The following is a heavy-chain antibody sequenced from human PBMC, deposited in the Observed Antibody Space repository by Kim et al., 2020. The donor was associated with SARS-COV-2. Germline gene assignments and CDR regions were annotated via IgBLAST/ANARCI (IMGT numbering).Heavy chain of an antibody. CDR1: GGTFSSYA. V-gene: IGHV1-69*13. CDR3: ARDGVSGGSYHTNWFDP. J-gene: IGHJ5*02. Sequence: SVKVSCKASGGTFSSYAISWVRQAPGQGLEWMGGIIPIFGTANYAQKFQGRVTITADESTSTAYMELSSLRSEDTAVYYCARDGVSGGSYHTNWFDPWGQGTLVTVSS. CDR2: IIPIFGTA. D-gene: IGHD1-26*01.